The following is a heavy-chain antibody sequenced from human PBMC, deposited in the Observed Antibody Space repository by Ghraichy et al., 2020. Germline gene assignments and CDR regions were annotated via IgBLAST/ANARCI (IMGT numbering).Heavy chain of an antibody. CDR2: IKQDGSEK. CDR1: GFTFSSYW. J-gene: IGHJ4*02. Sequence: GGSLRLSCAASGFTFSSYWMSWVRQAPGKGLEWVANIKQDGSEKYYVDSVKGRFTISRDNAKNSLYLQMNSLRAEDTAVYYCARESPGGGSWYLRDSGGIDYWGQGTLVTVSS. CDR3: ARESPGGGSWYLRDSGGIDY. V-gene: IGHV3-7*03. D-gene: IGHD6-13*01.